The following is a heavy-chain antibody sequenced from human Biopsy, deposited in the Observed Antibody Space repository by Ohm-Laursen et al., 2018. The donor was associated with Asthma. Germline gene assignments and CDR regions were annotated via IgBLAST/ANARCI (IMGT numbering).Heavy chain of an antibody. J-gene: IGHJ6*02. V-gene: IGHV4-30-4*01. CDR3: ARVVSYGDIYFGIDV. Sequence: TLSLTCTVSGAYIGTPDYHWSWIRQSPGKGLEWIGFVFYSGTTHYSRSLERRVSISIDTATNEFSMKLWSVTPADTAVYFCARVVSYGDIYFGIDVWGPGNTVVVS. D-gene: IGHD4-17*01. CDR1: GAYIGTPDYH. CDR2: VFYSGTT.